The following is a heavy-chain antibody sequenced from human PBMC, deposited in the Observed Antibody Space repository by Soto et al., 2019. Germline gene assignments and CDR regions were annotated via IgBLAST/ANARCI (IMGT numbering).Heavy chain of an antibody. CDR2: ISSTTNYI. CDR3: ENEFGEPPSNFDY. D-gene: IGHD3-10*01. CDR1: GFTFTRYS. V-gene: IGHV3-21*06. J-gene: IGHJ4*02. Sequence: GGSLRLSCAASGFTFTRYSMNWVRQAPGKGLEWVSSISSTTNYIYYGDSMKGRFTISRDNAKNSLYLEMNSLKAEDPAVYFCENEFGEPPSNFDYWGQGTLVTVSS.